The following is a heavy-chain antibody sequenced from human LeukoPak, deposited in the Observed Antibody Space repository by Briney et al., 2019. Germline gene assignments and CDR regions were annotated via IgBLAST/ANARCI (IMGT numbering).Heavy chain of an antibody. CDR1: GFTFSRYG. Sequence: PGGSLRLSCAASGFTFSRYGMHWVRQAPGKGLEWVAFIRYDGSNKYYADSVKGRFTISRDNSKNTLYLQMNSLRAEDTAVYYCAKDQNCDFWSGPSPHSPDYWGQGTLVTVSS. CDR3: AKDQNCDFWSGPSPHSPDY. CDR2: IRYDGSNK. J-gene: IGHJ4*02. D-gene: IGHD3-3*01. V-gene: IGHV3-30*02.